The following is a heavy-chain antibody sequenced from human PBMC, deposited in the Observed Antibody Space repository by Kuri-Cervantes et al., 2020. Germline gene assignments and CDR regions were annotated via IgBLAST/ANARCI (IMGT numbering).Heavy chain of an antibody. CDR1: GFTFDDYD. CDR2: ISWNSGSI. V-gene: IGHV3-9*01. J-gene: IGHJ4*02. D-gene: IGHD3-10*01. CDR3: AKDISDGLAYGSGTDY. Sequence: GGSLRLSCAVSGFTFDDYDMHWVRQAPGKGLEWVSGISWNSGSIGYADSVKGRFTISRDNAKNSLYLQMNSLRAEDTALYYCAKDISDGLAYGSGTDYWGRGTLVTVSS.